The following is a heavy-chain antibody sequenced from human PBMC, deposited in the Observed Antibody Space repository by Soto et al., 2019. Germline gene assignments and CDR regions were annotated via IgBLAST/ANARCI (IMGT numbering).Heavy chain of an antibody. J-gene: IGHJ4*02. Sequence: GGSLRLSCAATGFTFSTYAMRWVRQAPRKGLEWVSAISGNGGDYTYYADSVTGRFTISRDNSKNTLYLQMNSLRAEDTAVYYCVPLCRYCSTTTPSWGQGTLVTVSS. CDR2: ISGNGGDYT. D-gene: IGHD2-2*01. V-gene: IGHV3-23*01. CDR1: GFTFSTYA. CDR3: VPLCRYCSTTTPS.